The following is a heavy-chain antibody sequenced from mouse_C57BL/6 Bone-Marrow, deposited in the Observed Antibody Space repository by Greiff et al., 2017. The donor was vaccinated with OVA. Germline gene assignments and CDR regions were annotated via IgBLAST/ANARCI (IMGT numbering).Heavy chain of an antibody. Sequence: VQLKESGGGLVKPGGSLKLSCAASGFTFSDYGMHWVRQAPEKGLEWVAYISSGSSTIYYADTVKGRFTISRDNAKNTLFLQMTSLRSEDTAMYYCARSLTTVVDLWYFDVWGTGTTVTVSS. J-gene: IGHJ1*03. CDR1: GFTFSDYG. D-gene: IGHD1-1*01. V-gene: IGHV5-17*01. CDR2: ISSGSSTI. CDR3: ARSLTTVVDLWYFDV.